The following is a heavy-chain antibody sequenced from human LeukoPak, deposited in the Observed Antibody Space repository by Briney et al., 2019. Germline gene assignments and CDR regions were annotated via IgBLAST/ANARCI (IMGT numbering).Heavy chain of an antibody. D-gene: IGHD6-13*01. CDR1: GGTFSSYA. V-gene: IGHV1-69*05. J-gene: IGHJ4*02. CDR3: ARVLGGSSSWYFPPAPPDY. CDR2: IIPIFGTA. Sequence: SVKVSCKASGGTFSSYAISWARQAPGQGLEWMGGIIPIFGTANYAQKFQGRVTITTDESTSTAYMELSSLRSEDTAVYYCARVLGGSSSWYFPPAPPDYWGQGTLVTVSS.